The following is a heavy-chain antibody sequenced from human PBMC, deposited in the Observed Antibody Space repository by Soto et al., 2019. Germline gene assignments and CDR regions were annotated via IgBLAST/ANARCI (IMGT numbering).Heavy chain of an antibody. J-gene: IGHJ6*02. Sequence: ASVKVSCKAFGYTFSIDVISWVRQAPGQGLEWMGWISAYNGNTNYAQKLQGRVTMTTDTSTSTAYMELRSLRSDDTAVYYCASGYSYGDYYYYGMDVWGQGTTVTVSS. CDR1: GYTFSIDV. D-gene: IGHD5-18*01. CDR2: ISAYNGNT. CDR3: ASGYSYGDYYYYGMDV. V-gene: IGHV1-18*01.